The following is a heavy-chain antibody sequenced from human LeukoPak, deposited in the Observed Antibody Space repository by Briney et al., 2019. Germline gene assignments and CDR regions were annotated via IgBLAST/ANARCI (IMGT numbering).Heavy chain of an antibody. V-gene: IGHV3-53*01. CDR2: IYSGGST. J-gene: IGHJ4*02. Sequence: GGSLRLSCAASGFTVSSNYMSWVRQAPGKGLEWVSVIYSGGSTYYADSVKGRFTISRDNSKNTLYLQMNSLRAEDTAVYYCARASRDSGSYPFDYWGQGTLVTVSS. CDR1: GFTVSSNY. D-gene: IGHD1-26*01. CDR3: ARASRDSGSYPFDY.